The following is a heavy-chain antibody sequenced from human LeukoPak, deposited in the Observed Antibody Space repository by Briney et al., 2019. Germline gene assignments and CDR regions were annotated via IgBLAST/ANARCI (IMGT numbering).Heavy chain of an antibody. Sequence: GGSLRLSCAASGFTSSSYRMHWVRQAPGKGLEWVAFIRYDGSNKYYADSVKGRFTISRDNSKNTLYLHMNSLRAEDTAVYYCAKDQLGYCSSTSCYGNYFDYWGQGTLVTASS. CDR2: IRYDGSNK. J-gene: IGHJ4*02. CDR3: AKDQLGYCSSTSCYGNYFDY. CDR1: GFTSSSYR. V-gene: IGHV3-30*02. D-gene: IGHD2-2*01.